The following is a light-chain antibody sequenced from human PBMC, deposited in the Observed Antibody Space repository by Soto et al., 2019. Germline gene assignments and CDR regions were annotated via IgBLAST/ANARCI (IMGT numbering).Light chain of an antibody. CDR2: AAS. J-gene: IGKJ4*01. Sequence: DIQMTQSPSSLSASLGDRVTITCRASQGIGAYLAWFQQRPGNVPKLLIYAASTLQSGVPSRFSGSGSGTDFTLTISSLQPEDVATYYCQQYNSAPLTFGGGTKVEIK. V-gene: IGKV1-27*01. CDR1: QGIGAY. CDR3: QQYNSAPLT.